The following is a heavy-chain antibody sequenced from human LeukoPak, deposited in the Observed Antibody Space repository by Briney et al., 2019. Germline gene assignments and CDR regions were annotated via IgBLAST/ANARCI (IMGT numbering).Heavy chain of an antibody. CDR2: INTNTGNP. CDR3: ARVQYSSGRDAFDI. Sequence: ASVKVSCKASGYTFTSYAMNWVRQAPGQGLEWKGWINTNTGNPTYAQGFTGRFVFSLDTSVSTAYLQISSLKAEDTAVYYCARVQYSSGRDAFDIWGQGTMVTVSS. D-gene: IGHD6-19*01. CDR1: GYTFTSYA. J-gene: IGHJ3*02. V-gene: IGHV7-4-1*02.